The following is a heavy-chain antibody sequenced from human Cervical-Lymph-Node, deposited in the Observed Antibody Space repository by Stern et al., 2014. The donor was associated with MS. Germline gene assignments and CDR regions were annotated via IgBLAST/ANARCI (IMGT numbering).Heavy chain of an antibody. D-gene: IGHD4-11*01. V-gene: IGHV7-4-1*02. CDR2: INTNTGNP. CDR3: ARQDSNYIFDY. CDR1: GYTFSNYA. Sequence: QVQLVQSGSEMKKPGASVKVSCKVSGYTFSNYALNWVRQAPGQGLEWMGWINTNTGNPTYAQDFTGRLVFSLDTSVTTAYLQITGLKAEDTAVYYCARQDSNYIFDYWGQGTLVTVSS. J-gene: IGHJ4*02.